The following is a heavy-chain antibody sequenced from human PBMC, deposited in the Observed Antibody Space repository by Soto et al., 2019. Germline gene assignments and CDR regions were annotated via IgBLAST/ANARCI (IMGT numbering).Heavy chain of an antibody. CDR2: ISAYNGNT. Sequence: ASVKVSCKASGYTFTSYGISWVRQAPGQGLEWMGWISAYNGNTNYAQKLQGRVTMTTDTSTSTAYMELRSLRSDDTAVYYCASLPPLQIVVANHWFDPWGQGTLVTVSS. V-gene: IGHV1-18*01. CDR1: GYTFTSYG. CDR3: ASLPPLQIVVANHWFDP. D-gene: IGHD3-22*01. J-gene: IGHJ5*02.